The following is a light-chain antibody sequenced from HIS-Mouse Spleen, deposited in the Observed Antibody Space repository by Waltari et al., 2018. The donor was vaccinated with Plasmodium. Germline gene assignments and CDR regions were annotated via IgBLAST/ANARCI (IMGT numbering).Light chain of an antibody. Sequence: SYELTQPPSVSVSPGQTARITCSGDALPKKYAYWYQQKSGQAPVLVIYEDSKRPVGIPERFSGSRSGTMATWTISGAQVEDEADYYCYSTDSSGNHRVFGGGTKLTVL. J-gene: IGLJ3*02. CDR2: EDS. V-gene: IGLV3-10*01. CDR3: YSTDSSGNHRV. CDR1: ALPKKY.